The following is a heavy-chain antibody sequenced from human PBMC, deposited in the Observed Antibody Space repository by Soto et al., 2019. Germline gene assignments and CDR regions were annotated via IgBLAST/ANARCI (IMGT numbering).Heavy chain of an antibody. CDR1: GYRFTNYW. CDR2: IYPGDSDT. Sequence: GESLKISCQVSGYRFTNYWIRWVRQMPGKGLECMGIIYPGDSDTRYSPSFQGQVTISADKSISIAYLQMNSLRAEDTAVYFCAKTTDGWFSAFEIWGQGTVVTVSS. D-gene: IGHD6-19*01. CDR3: AKTTDGWFSAFEI. V-gene: IGHV5-51*03. J-gene: IGHJ3*02.